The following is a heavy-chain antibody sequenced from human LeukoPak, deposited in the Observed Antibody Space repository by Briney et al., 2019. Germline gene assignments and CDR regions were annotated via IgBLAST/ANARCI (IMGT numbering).Heavy chain of an antibody. CDR1: GPTFSRYS. V-gene: IGHV3-23*01. Sequence: GSLRLSCAASGPTFSRYSIGWVRQTPGPGLGWGSNISASGGVTQDAASVKGRFTISRDNSKNTLYLQMNSLRADDTAVYFCAKGCTSSSCDEGRWFDPWGQGTMVTVSS. CDR2: ISASGGVT. CDR3: AKGCTSSSCDEGRWFDP. D-gene: IGHD3-22*01. J-gene: IGHJ5*02.